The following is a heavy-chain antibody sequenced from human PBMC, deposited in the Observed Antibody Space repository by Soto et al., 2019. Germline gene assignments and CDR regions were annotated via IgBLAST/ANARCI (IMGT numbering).Heavy chain of an antibody. CDR3: AIDRKYYYDPTQTYPYYGMDA. Sequence: GGSLSLSCAASGFTFSSYEMNLVRQAPGRGLGWVSFISTSGDTIYYADSVKGLFTISRDKAKNSVYLQMTSLRAEDTAVYYCAIDRKYYYDPTQTYPYYGMDAWGQGTTVTVSS. V-gene: IGHV3-48*03. J-gene: IGHJ6*02. CDR2: ISTSGDTI. CDR1: GFTFSSYE. D-gene: IGHD3-3*01.